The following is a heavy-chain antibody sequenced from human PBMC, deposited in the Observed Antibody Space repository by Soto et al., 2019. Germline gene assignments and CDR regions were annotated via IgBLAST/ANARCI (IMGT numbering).Heavy chain of an antibody. CDR3: ARDPSPDSSGWYYFDY. CDR1: GFTFKTYN. J-gene: IGHJ4*02. D-gene: IGHD6-19*01. V-gene: IGHV3-48*02. Sequence: EVQLEESGGALVQPGGSLRLSCAASGFTFKTYNMNWVRQAPGKGLEWVSYIGTSGTPVYYADSVKGRFTISRDNAKNSLFLQMHNLRDEDTALYFCARDPSPDSSGWYYFDYWGQGTLVTVSS. CDR2: IGTSGTPV.